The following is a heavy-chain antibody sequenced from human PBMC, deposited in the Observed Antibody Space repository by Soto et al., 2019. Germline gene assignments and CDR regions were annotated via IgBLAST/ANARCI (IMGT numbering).Heavy chain of an antibody. D-gene: IGHD3-3*01. V-gene: IGHV3-30*18. CDR2: ISYDGSNK. Sequence: GSLRLSCAASGFTFSSYGMHWVRQAPGKGLEWVAVISYDGSNKYYADSVKGRFTISRDNSKNTLYLQMNSLRAEDTAVYYCANYDFWSGYSTESNWFDPWGQGTLVTVSS. J-gene: IGHJ5*02. CDR3: ANYDFWSGYSTESNWFDP. CDR1: GFTFSSYG.